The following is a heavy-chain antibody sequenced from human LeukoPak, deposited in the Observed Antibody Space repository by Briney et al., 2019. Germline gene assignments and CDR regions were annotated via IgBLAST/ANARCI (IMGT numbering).Heavy chain of an antibody. J-gene: IGHJ4*02. CDR2: IKSKTDGGAT. CDR3: TTLVGAPTY. Sequence: PGGSLILSCAASGFNFNYAWTTWVRQAPGKGPEWVGRIKSKTDGGATDYAAPVEGRFSISRDDSKNTLYLEMTSLKTDDTAVYYCTTLVGAPTYWGQGTLVTVSS. D-gene: IGHD1-26*01. V-gene: IGHV3-15*01. CDR1: GFNFNYAW.